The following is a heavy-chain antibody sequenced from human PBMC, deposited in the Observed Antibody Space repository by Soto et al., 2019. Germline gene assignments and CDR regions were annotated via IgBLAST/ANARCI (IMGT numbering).Heavy chain of an antibody. CDR1: GYTLTELS. Sequence: ASVKVSCKVSGYTLTELSMHWVRQAPGKGFDWLGGFDPEDGETIYAQKFQGRVTMTEDTSTDTAYMELSSLRSEDTAVYYCATATRDIWFGELADYYYGMDVWGQGTTVTVSS. CDR2: FDPEDGET. CDR3: ATATRDIWFGELADYYYGMDV. V-gene: IGHV1-24*01. J-gene: IGHJ6*02. D-gene: IGHD3-10*01.